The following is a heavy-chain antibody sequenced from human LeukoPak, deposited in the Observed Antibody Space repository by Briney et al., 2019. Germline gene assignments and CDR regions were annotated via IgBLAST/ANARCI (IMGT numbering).Heavy chain of an antibody. V-gene: IGHV3-74*01. CDR1: GGTFSTYW. CDR2: IDTDGAIT. Sequence: AGSLRLSCATSGGTFSTYWMHWVRQPPGKWLVWVSRIDTDGAITNYTHSVKGRFTISRDNAKNTLYLQMNSLRVEDTAVYYCVRGGAAAGLFDYWGRGTLVTVSS. D-gene: IGHD6-13*01. CDR3: VRGGAAAGLFDY. J-gene: IGHJ4*02.